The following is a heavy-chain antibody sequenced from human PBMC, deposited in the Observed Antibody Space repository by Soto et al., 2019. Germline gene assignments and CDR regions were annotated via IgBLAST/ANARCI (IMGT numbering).Heavy chain of an antibody. J-gene: IGHJ6*02. V-gene: IGHV3-9*01. CDR3: AKDRSGYCRGGRCERRDYYFDYGMDV. D-gene: IGHD2-15*01. CDR2: ISWNSGSI. CDR1: GFTFEDYA. Sequence: EVQLVESGGGLVQPGRSLRLSCAASGFTFEDYAMHWVRQAPGKGLEWGSGISWNSGSIGAADSVKGRFTISRDNAKKSLYLQRNSLRAEDTAFYYCAKDRSGYCRGGRCERRDYYFDYGMDVWGQGATVTVSS.